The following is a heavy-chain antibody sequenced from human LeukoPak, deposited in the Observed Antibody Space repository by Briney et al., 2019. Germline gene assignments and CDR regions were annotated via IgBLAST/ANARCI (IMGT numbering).Heavy chain of an antibody. CDR3: AKYCWLPGAARRERDFDY. Sequence: GGSLRLSCAASGFTFSSYAMSWVRQAPGKGLEWVSAISGSGGSTYYADSVKGRFTISRDNSKNTLYLQMNSLGAEDTAVYYCAKYCWLPGAARRERDFDYWGQGTLVTVSS. CDR1: GFTFSSYA. V-gene: IGHV3-23*01. J-gene: IGHJ4*02. CDR2: ISGSGGST. D-gene: IGHD6-6*01.